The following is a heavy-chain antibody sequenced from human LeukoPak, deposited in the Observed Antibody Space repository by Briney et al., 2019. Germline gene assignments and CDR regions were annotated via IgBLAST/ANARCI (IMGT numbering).Heavy chain of an antibody. CDR3: ARDHSSGWYGY. J-gene: IGHJ4*02. CDR1: GFTFSSYS. D-gene: IGHD6-19*01. CDR2: ISSSGSYI. V-gene: IGHV3-21*01. Sequence: GGSLRLSCAASGFTFSSYSMNWVRQAPGKGLEWVSSISSSGSYIYYADSVKGRFTISRDNAKNSLYLQMNSLRAEDTAVYYCARDHSSGWYGYWGQGTLVTVSS.